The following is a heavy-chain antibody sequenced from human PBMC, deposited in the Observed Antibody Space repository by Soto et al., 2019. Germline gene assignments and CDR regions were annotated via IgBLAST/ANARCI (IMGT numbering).Heavy chain of an antibody. Sequence: EVQLVESGGGLVRPGGSLRLSCAASGFTFSYYWMHWVRQAPGKGLVWVSRIHSDGSSTTYADFVKGRFIISRDNARNRVELQMISVRVEDAAGYCCARGDRGAFVLWGRGTVVAVPS. J-gene: IGHJ3*01. D-gene: IGHD3-16*01. V-gene: IGHV3-74*01. CDR1: GFTFSYYW. CDR3: ARGDRGAFVL. CDR2: IHSDGSST.